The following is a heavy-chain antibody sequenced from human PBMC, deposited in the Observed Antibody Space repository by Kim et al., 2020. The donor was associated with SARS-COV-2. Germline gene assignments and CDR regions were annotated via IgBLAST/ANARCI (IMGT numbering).Heavy chain of an antibody. J-gene: IGHJ6*02. D-gene: IGHD3-3*01. V-gene: IGHV1-69*13. Sequence: SVKVSCKASGGTISSYAISWVRQAPGQGLEWMGGIIPISGTANYAQKFQGRVTITADESTSTAYMELSSLRSEDTAVYYCARFEGNDFWGGYLSWGGVDYFSYYDMDVWGQGTTVTVSS. CDR1: GGTISSYA. CDR2: IIPISGTA. CDR3: ARFEGNDFWGGYLSWGGVDYFSYYDMDV.